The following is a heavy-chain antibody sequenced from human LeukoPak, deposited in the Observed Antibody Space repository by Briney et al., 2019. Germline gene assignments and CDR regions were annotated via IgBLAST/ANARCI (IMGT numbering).Heavy chain of an antibody. D-gene: IGHD1-26*01. Sequence: LETLSLTCTVSGGSTSSSSYYWGWIRQPPGKGLEWIGSIYYSGSTYYNPSLKSRVTISVDTSKNQFSLKLSSVTAADTAVYYCARLAVIVGATDYWGQGTLVTVSS. V-gene: IGHV4-39*01. CDR1: GGSTSSSSYY. J-gene: IGHJ4*02. CDR2: IYYSGST. CDR3: ARLAVIVGATDY.